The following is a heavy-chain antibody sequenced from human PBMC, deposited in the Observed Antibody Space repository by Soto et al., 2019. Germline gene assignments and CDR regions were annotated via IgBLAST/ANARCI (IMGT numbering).Heavy chain of an antibody. D-gene: IGHD6-13*01. Sequence: GESLKISCKGSGYSFTSTWTGWVRQMPGKGLEWMGIIYPGDSDTRYSPSFQGQVTISADKSISTAYLQWSSLKASDTAMYYCVRTSAGGKYYYGMDVWGQGTTVTVSS. CDR1: GYSFTSTW. CDR2: IYPGDSDT. CDR3: VRTSAGGKYYYGMDV. V-gene: IGHV5-51*01. J-gene: IGHJ6*02.